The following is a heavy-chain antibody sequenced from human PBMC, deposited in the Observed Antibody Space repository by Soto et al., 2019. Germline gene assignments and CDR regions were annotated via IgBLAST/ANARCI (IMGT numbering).Heavy chain of an antibody. Sequence: SETLSLTCTVSGGSISSSSYYWGWIRQPPGKGLEWIGSIYYSGSTYYNPSLKSRVTISVDTSKNQFSLKLSSVTAADTAVYYCARRDFDFWSGYYTGHYYYGMDVWGQGTTVTVSS. D-gene: IGHD3-3*01. CDR2: IYYSGST. CDR1: GGSISSSSYY. CDR3: ARRDFDFWSGYYTGHYYYGMDV. J-gene: IGHJ6*02. V-gene: IGHV4-39*01.